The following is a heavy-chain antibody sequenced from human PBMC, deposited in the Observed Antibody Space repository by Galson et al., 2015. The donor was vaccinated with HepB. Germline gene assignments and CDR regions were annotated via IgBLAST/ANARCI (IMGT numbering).Heavy chain of an antibody. J-gene: IGHJ6*02. CDR1: GFTFSSYS. CDR2: ISSSSSTI. V-gene: IGHV3-48*04. D-gene: IGHD3-10*01. Sequence: SLRLSCAASGFTFSSYSMNWVRQAPGKGLEWVSYISSSSSTIYYADSVKGRFTISRDNAKNSLYLQMNSLRAEDTAVYYCARDRPLGGSGSYYVCMDVWGQGTTVTVSS. CDR3: ARDRPLGGSGSYYVCMDV.